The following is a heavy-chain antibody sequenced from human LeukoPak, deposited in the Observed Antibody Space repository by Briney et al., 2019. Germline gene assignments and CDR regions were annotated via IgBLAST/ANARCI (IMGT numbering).Heavy chain of an antibody. CDR1: GGSISSYY. Sequence: KPSETLSLTCTVSGGSISSYYWSWIRQPPGKGLEWIGYIYYSGSTNYNPSLKSRVTISVDTSKNQFSLKLSSVTAADTAVYYCARSSVIVGATRPLGYYYMDVWGKGTTVTISS. V-gene: IGHV4-59*01. CDR2: IYYSGST. J-gene: IGHJ6*03. CDR3: ARSSVIVGATRPLGYYYMDV. D-gene: IGHD1-26*01.